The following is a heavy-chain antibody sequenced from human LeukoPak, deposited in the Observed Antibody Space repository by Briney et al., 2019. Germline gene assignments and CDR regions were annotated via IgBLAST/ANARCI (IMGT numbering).Heavy chain of an antibody. J-gene: IGHJ3*02. V-gene: IGHV1-2*02. CDR1: GYSFTDYY. D-gene: IGHD2-8*01. Sequence: ASVKVSCKASGYSFTDYYIHWVRQAPGQGLEWMGWINPNSGGANYAQKFKGRVTMTGDTSISTAYMELSRLRSDDTAVYYCARDRWRILLMVYSIGTSDAFDIWGQGTMVTVSS. CDR3: ARDRWRILLMVYSIGTSDAFDI. CDR2: INPNSGGA.